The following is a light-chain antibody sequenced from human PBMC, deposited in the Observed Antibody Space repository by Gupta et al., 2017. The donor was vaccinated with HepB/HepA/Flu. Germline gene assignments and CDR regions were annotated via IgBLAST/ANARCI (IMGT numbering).Light chain of an antibody. CDR3: QQYYRTPLT. Sequence: DIVMTQSPDSLAVSLGERATINCKSRQSVLYSSNNKNYLGWYQQKAGQPPKLLIYWASTRQSGVPDRFSGSGSGTDFTLTISSLQAEDVALYYCQQYYRTPLTFGQGTRLEIK. CDR2: WAS. V-gene: IGKV4-1*01. J-gene: IGKJ5*01. CDR1: QSVLYSSNNKNY.